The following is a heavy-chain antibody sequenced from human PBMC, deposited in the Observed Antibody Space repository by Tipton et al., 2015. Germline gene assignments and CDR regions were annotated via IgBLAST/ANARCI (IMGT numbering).Heavy chain of an antibody. J-gene: IGHJ2*01. D-gene: IGHD2-15*01. V-gene: IGHV3-21*01. Sequence: SLQGRFTISRDNAKNSLYLQMNSLRAEDTAVYYCARDGVQDGCSGGTCYLAHWHFGLWGRGTLVTVSS. CDR3: ARDGVQDGCSGGTCYLAHWHFGL.